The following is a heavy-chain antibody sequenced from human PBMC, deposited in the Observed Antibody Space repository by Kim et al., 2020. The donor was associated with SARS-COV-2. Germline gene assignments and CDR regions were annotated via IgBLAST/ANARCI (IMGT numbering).Heavy chain of an antibody. J-gene: IGHJ5*02. Sequence: SFQGQVTISADKSISTAYLQWSSLKASDTAMYYCARRIYYYGSGIWFDPWGQGTLVTVSS. CDR3: ARRIYYYGSGIWFDP. D-gene: IGHD3-10*01. V-gene: IGHV5-51*01.